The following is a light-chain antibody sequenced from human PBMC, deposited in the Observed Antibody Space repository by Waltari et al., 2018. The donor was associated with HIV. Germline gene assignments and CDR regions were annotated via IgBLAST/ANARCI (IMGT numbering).Light chain of an antibody. CDR3: MQALQTPPT. J-gene: IGKJ2*01. Sequence: DIVMTQSPLSLPVTPGEPASISSRSRQSLLHSNGYNYLDWYLQKPGQSPQLLIYLGSNRASGVPDRFSGSGSGTDFTLKISRVEAEDVGVYYCMQALQTPPTFGQGTKLEIK. CDR1: QSLLHSNGYNY. V-gene: IGKV2-28*01. CDR2: LGS.